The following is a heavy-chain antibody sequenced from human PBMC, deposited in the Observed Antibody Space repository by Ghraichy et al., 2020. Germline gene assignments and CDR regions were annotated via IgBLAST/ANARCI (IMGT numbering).Heavy chain of an antibody. CDR3: AREGVPAGTTYYYYYYYGMDV. V-gene: IGHV4-59*01. D-gene: IGHD1-7*01. Sequence: SETLSLTCTVSGGSISSYYWSWIRQPPGKGLEWIGYIYYSGSTNYNPSLKSRVTISVDTSKNQFSLKLSSVTAADTAVYYCAREGVPAGTTYYYYYYYGMDVWGQGTTVTVSS. CDR2: IYYSGST. J-gene: IGHJ6*02. CDR1: GGSISSYY.